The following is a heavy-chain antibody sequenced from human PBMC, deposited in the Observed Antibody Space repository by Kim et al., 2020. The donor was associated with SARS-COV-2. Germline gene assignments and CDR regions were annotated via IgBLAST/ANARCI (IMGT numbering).Heavy chain of an antibody. CDR1: GINFRASG. V-gene: IGHV3-33*01. J-gene: IGHJ4*02. CDR3: ARDKLLTSLDH. CDR2: IWSDGSYK. Sequence: GRSLRLSCVASGINFRASGMHWVRQAPGKGLEWVAMIWSDGSYKYYADSVKGRFTISRDNSNDMLYLQMNSLRAEDTAVYYCARDKLLTSLDHWGQGTLVIVSS. D-gene: IGHD4-17*01.